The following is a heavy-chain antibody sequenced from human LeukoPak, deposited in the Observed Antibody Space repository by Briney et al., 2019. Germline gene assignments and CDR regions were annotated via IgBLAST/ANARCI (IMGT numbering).Heavy chain of an antibody. CDR1: GFTFSSYE. Sequence: GGSLRLSCAASGFTFSSYEMNWVRQAPGKGLEWVANIKPDGSEENYVDSVRGRFTISRDNAKNSVYLQMNSLRADDTALYYCVRGHYADYTSQGTLVTVSS. V-gene: IGHV3-7*01. CDR3: VRGHYADY. J-gene: IGHJ4*02. CDR2: IKPDGSEE.